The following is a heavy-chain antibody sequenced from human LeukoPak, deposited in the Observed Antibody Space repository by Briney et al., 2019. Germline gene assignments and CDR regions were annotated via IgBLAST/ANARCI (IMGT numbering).Heavy chain of an antibody. CDR1: GGTFSSYA. CDR2: IIPSFGTA. V-gene: IGHV1-69*01. Sequence: SVKVSCKASGGTFSSYAISWVRQAPGQGLEWMGGIIPSFGTANCAQKFQGRVTITADESTSTAYMELSSLRSEDTAVYYCARGFGNSRHHYYYGMDVWGQGTTVTVSS. CDR3: ARGFGNSRHHYYYGMDV. J-gene: IGHJ6*02. D-gene: IGHD6-13*01.